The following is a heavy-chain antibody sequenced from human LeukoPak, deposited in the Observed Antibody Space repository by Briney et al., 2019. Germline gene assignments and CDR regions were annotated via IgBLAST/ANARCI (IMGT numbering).Heavy chain of an antibody. D-gene: IGHD1-14*01. J-gene: IGHJ6*02. CDR3: AREKGGTIYYYYGMDV. Sequence: GASVKVSCKASGYTFTGYYIHWVRQAPGQGLEWMGWINPKSGGANYAQKFQGRVTMTTDTSTSTAYMELRSLRSDDTAVYYCAREKGGTIYYYYGMDVWGQGTTVTVSS. V-gene: IGHV1-2*02. CDR1: GYTFTGYY. CDR2: INPKSGGA.